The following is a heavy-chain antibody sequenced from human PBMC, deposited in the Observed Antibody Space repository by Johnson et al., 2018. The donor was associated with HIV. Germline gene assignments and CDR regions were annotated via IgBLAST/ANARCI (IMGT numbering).Heavy chain of an antibody. CDR3: ARSYYDSSGYYHDAFDI. J-gene: IGHJ3*02. CDR2: ISSDGSSK. V-gene: IGHV3-30*03. CDR1: GFTFTHYA. Sequence: QVQLVESGGGLVQPGGSLRLSCAASGFTFTHYAMDWVRQAPGKGLEWVAVISSDGSSKNYADSVRGRFTISRDNSKNTLSLLMNGLRPEDTAVYYCARSYYDSSGYYHDAFDIWGQGTMVTVSS. D-gene: IGHD3-22*01.